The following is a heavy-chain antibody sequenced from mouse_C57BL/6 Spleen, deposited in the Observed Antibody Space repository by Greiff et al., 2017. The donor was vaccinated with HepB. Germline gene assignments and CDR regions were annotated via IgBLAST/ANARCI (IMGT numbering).Heavy chain of an antibody. V-gene: IGHV1-47*01. Sequence: QVQLQQSGAELVKPGASVKMSCKASGYTFTTYPIEWMKQNHGKSLEWIGNFHPYNDDTKYNEKFKGKATLTVEKSSSTVYLELRRLTSDDSAVYYCASGGAYDGYYRYAMDYWGQGTSVTVSS. D-gene: IGHD2-3*01. CDR2: FHPYNDDT. CDR1: GYTFTTYP. CDR3: ASGGAYDGYYRYAMDY. J-gene: IGHJ4*01.